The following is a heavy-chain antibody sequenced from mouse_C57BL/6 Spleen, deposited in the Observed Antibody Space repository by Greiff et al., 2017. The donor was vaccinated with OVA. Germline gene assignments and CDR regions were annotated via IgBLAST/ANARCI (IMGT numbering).Heavy chain of an antibody. D-gene: IGHD1-1*01. CDR3: ASYYYGKAY. J-gene: IGHJ3*01. Sequence: EVKLMESGGDLVKPGGSLKLSCAASGFTFSSYGMSWVRQTPDKRLEWVATISSGGSYTYYPDSVKGRVTSARDNAKNTLYLQIRKLKSEDTAIYDRASYYYGKAYWGQGTLVTVSA. CDR2: ISSGGSYT. V-gene: IGHV5-6*01. CDR1: GFTFSSYG.